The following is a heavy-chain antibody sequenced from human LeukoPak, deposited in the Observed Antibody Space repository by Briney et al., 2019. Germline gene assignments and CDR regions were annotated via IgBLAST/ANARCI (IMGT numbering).Heavy chain of an antibody. J-gene: IGHJ4*02. Sequence: QPGGSLRLSCAASGFTFSSFEMNWVRQTPGKGLEWVSYISTTGSTIYYADSVKGRFTISRDNAKNSLYLQMNSLRAEDTAVYYCARVRGYRPDYWGQGTLVTVSS. D-gene: IGHD5-12*01. V-gene: IGHV3-48*03. CDR1: GFTFSSFE. CDR2: ISTTGSTI. CDR3: ARVRGYRPDY.